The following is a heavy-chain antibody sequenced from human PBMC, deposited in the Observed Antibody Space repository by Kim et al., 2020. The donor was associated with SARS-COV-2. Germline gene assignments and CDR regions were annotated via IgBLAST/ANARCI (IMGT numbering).Heavy chain of an antibody. V-gene: IGHV3-23*01. J-gene: IGHJ4*02. CDR3: VKGAWLDY. CDR2: MKHPDDRT. CDR1: GFSFGTFD. D-gene: IGHD5-12*01. Sequence: GGSLRLSCVASGFSFGTFDMSWVRQAPGKGLKWVSVMKHPDDRTYYAESVKGRFTVSRDSARNTLYLEMNSLRADDTAVYYCVKGAWLDYWGPGTLVTVSS.